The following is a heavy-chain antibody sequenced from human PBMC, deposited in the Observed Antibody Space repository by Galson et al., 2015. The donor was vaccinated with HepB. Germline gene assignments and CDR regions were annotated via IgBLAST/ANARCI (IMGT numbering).Heavy chain of an antibody. Sequence: SLRLSCAASGFTFTRYAMTWVRLAPGKGLQWVSTISTSGADTYYTDSVKGRFTISRDNSKNMLYLQMNTLRVEDTAIYYCAKDADILTGYPYYFDYWGQGTLVSVSS. V-gene: IGHV3-23*01. D-gene: IGHD3-9*01. CDR2: ISTSGADT. CDR1: GFTFTRYA. J-gene: IGHJ4*02. CDR3: AKDADILTGYPYYFDY.